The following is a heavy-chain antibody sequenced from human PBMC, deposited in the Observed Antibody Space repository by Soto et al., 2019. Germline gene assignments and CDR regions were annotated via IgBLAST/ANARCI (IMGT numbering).Heavy chain of an antibody. CDR2: ISLYSDGT. J-gene: IGHJ5*02. CDR1: GYTFSNYG. D-gene: IGHD2-2*01. Sequence: ASVKVSCKTSGYTFSNYGITWVRQAPGQPLEWLGWISLYSDGTNYAQKFQGRVSMTTDTFTTTAYMELRSLRSDDTAVYYCARVVPGAEAWFGPWGQGTLVTVSS. CDR3: ARVVPGAEAWFGP. V-gene: IGHV1-18*01.